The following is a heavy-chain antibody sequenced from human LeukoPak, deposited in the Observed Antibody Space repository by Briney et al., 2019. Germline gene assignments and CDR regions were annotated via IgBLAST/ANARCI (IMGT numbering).Heavy chain of an antibody. CDR3: ASPRKGHY. V-gene: IGHV3-64D*06. Sequence: GGSLRLSCSASGFTFSSYGMHWVRQAPGKGLEYVSAISSDGGSTYYADSVKGRFTISRDNSKNTLYLQVRSLRAEDTAVYYCASPRKGHYWGQGTLVTVSS. CDR1: GFTFSSYG. CDR2: ISSDGGST. J-gene: IGHJ4*02.